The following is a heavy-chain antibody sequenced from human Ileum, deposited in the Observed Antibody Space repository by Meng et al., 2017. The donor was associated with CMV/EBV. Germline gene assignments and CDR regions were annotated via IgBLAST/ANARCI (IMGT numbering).Heavy chain of an antibody. CDR2: INHVGRT. CDR3: ARGLFRYPAYFDL. CDR1: GRSLRGPY. D-gene: IGHD3-16*02. V-gene: IGHV4-34*01. Sequence: QVQLEQWGAGLLKPSETLSLTCAVYGRSLRGPYCNWIRQSPGNGLQWIAEINHVGRTNSNPSLASRVTISQDTSKNQCSLKLNSVTVADSAVYYCARGLFRYPAYFDLWGQGTLVTVSS. J-gene: IGHJ4*02.